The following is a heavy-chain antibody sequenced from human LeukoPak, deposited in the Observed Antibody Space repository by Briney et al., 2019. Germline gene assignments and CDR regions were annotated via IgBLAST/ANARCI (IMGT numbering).Heavy chain of an antibody. V-gene: IGHV1-46*01. CDR1: GYIFXDYY. CDR3: ARDRWELPYYFDY. J-gene: IGHJ4*02. Sequence: KVSCKTSGYIFXDYYXHWVRQAPGQGLEWMGILNSSGGSTTYAQKFQGRITMTRDASTSTVYMELRSLRSEDTAVYYCARDRWELPYYFDYWGQGTLVTVSS. D-gene: IGHD1-26*01. CDR2: LNSSGGST.